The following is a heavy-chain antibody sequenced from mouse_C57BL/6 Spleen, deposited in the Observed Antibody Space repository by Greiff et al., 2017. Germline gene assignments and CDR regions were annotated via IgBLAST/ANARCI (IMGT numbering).Heavy chain of an antibody. CDR3: AREKGNYYGLYAMDY. D-gene: IGHD1-1*01. V-gene: IGHV1-55*01. J-gene: IGHJ4*01. CDR2: IYPGSGST. Sequence: QVQLQQPGAELVKPGASVKMSCKASGYTFTSYWITWVKQRPGQGLEWIGDIYPGSGSTNYNEKFKSKATLTVDTSSSTAYMQLSSLTSEDSAVYYCAREKGNYYGLYAMDYWGQGTSVTVSA. CDR1: GYTFTSYW.